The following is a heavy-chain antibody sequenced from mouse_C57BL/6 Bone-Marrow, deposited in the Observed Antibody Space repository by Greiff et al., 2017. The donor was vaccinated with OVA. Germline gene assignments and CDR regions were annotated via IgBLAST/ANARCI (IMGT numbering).Heavy chain of an antibody. CDR2: ISSGGSYT. Sequence: EVMLVESGGDLVKPGGSLKLSCAASGFTFSSYGMSWVRQTPDQRLEWVATISSGGSYTYYPDSVKGRFTISRDNAKNTLYLQRSSLKSEDTAMYYCAGVTTDYWGQGTTLTVSS. CDR1: GFTFSSYG. CDR3: AGVTTDY. J-gene: IGHJ2*01. D-gene: IGHD2-3*01. V-gene: IGHV5-6*02.